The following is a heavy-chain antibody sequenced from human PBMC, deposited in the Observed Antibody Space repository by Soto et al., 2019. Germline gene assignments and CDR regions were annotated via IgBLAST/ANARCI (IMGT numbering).Heavy chain of an antibody. Sequence: GASVKVSCKASGYTFTSYDINWVRQATGQGLEWMGWMNPNSGNTGCAQKFQGRVTMTRNTSITTAYMELSSLRSDDTAVYYCACYAAGCYYDMNVWRQGXTVTV. V-gene: IGHV1-8*01. CDR1: GYTFTSYD. D-gene: IGHD6-13*01. CDR3: ACYAAGCYYDMNV. J-gene: IGHJ6*02. CDR2: MNPNSGNT.